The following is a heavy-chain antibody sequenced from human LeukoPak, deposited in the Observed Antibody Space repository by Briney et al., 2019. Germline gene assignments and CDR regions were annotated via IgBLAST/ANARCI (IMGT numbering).Heavy chain of an antibody. CDR2: TSYDGSNK. D-gene: IGHD2-2*01. J-gene: IGHJ4*02. CDR3: ARGKIVVVPAATDY. Sequence: GRSLRLSCAASGFTFSSYAMHWVRQAPGKGLEWVAVTSYDGSNKYYADSVKGRFTISRDNSKNTLYLQMNSLRAEDTAVYYCARGKIVVVPAATDYWGQGTLVTVSS. V-gene: IGHV3-30*01. CDR1: GFTFSSYA.